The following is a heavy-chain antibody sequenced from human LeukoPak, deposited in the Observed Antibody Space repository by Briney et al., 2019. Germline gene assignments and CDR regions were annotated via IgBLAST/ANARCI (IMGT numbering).Heavy chain of an antibody. CDR3: ARRAYGSGSYDY. CDR1: GYTFTSYA. Sequence: ASVKVSCKASGYTFTSYAMHWVRQAPGQRLEWMGWINAGNGNTKYSQEFQGRVTITRDTSASTAYMELSSLRSEDMAVYYCARRAYGSGSYDYWGQGTLVTVSS. D-gene: IGHD3-10*01. CDR2: INAGNGNT. J-gene: IGHJ4*02. V-gene: IGHV1-3*03.